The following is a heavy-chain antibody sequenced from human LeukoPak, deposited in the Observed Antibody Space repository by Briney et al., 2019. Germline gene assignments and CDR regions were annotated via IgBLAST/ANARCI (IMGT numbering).Heavy chain of an antibody. V-gene: IGHV3-30*03. J-gene: IGHJ4*02. CDR1: GFSFSTYS. CDR3: ARVGYYASGPFSYFDY. D-gene: IGHD3-10*01. CDR2: ISYDGSNE. Sequence: GGSLRLSCAASGFSFSTYSMNWVRQAPGKGLEWVAVISYDGSNEYYADSVKGRFTISRDNSKNTLYLQMNSLSVEDTAVYYCARVGYYASGPFSYFDYWGQGTLVTVSS.